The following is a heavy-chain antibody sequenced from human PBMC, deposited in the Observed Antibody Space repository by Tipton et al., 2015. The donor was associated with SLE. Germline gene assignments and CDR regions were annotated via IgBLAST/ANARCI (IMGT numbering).Heavy chain of an antibody. CDR2: IYYSGNT. V-gene: IGHV4-31*01. D-gene: IGHD2-8*01. CDR1: GDSISSGGYY. CDR3: ARGYCSDGVCYGFGFFDY. Sequence: TLSLTCTVSGDSISSGGYYWTWIRQRPGEGLEWIGYIYYSGNTYYNPSLKSPVTLSIDTSKNQFSLKMRSVTAADTAVYFCARGYCSDGVCYGFGFFDYWGQGNLVTVSS. J-gene: IGHJ4*02.